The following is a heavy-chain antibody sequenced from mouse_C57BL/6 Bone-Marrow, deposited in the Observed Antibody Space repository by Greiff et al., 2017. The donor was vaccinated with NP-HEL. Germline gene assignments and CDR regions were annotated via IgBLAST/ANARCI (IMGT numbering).Heavy chain of an antibody. J-gene: IGHJ2*01. D-gene: IGHD1-1*01. CDR1: GFNIKNYY. V-gene: IGHV14-2*01. Sequence: EVQRVESGAELVKPGASVKLSCTASGFNIKNYYMHWVKQRTEQGLEWIGRIDPEDGETKYAPKFQGKATITADTSSNTAYLQLSSLTSEDTAVYYCAPDYYGSRELDYWGQGTTLTVSS. CDR2: IDPEDGET. CDR3: APDYYGSRELDY.